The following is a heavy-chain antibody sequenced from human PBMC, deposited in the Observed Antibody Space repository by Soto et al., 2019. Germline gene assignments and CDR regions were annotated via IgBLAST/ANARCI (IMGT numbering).Heavy chain of an antibody. CDR1: GGSISSGDYN. V-gene: IGHV4-30-4*02. J-gene: IGHJ5*02. CDR2: IYYRGST. D-gene: IGHD3-22*01. Sequence: SETLSLTCTVSGGSISSGDYNRRWIRQPPGKGLEWIGYIYYRGSTYYNPSLMSRVTISVDTSKSQCSLKLSSVTAADTAVYYCARESGYYDSSGYNNWFDPWGQGTLVTVSS. CDR3: ARESGYYDSSGYNNWFDP.